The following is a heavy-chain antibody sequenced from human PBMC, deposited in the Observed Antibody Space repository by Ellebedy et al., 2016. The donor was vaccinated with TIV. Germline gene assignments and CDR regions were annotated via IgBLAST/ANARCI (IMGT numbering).Heavy chain of an antibody. CDR3: ARKVLRFLEWLPNAYYYYMDV. V-gene: IGHV4-34*01. CDR2: INHSGST. CDR1: GGSFSGYY. J-gene: IGHJ6*03. Sequence: SETLSLTXAVYGGSFSGYYWSWIRQPPGKGLEWIGEINHSGSTNYNPSLKSRVTISVDTSKNQFSLKLSSVTAADTAVYYCARKVLRFLEWLPNAYYYYMDVWGKGTTVTVSS. D-gene: IGHD3-3*01.